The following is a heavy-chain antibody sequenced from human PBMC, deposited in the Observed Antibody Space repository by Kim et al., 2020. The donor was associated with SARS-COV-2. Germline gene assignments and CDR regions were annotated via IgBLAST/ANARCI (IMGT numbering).Heavy chain of an antibody. CDR1: GFTFGDYA. J-gene: IGHJ5*02. Sequence: GGSLRLSCIASGFTFGDYAMTWVRQAPGVGLEWVGFIRNKAYGGTSEYAASVKARFTISRDDSNSIAYLHPNSLKTEDTAVYYCIRDLSTSRPARWFDPLGEGTLVTVSS. CDR2: IRNKAYGGTS. CDR3: IRDLSTSRPARWFDP. D-gene: IGHD2-2*01. V-gene: IGHV3-49*04.